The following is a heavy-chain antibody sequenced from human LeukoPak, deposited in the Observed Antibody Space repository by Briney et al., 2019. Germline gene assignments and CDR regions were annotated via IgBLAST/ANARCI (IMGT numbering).Heavy chain of an antibody. V-gene: IGHV1-69*05. CDR1: GGTFSSYA. Sequence: ASVKVSCKASGGTFSSYAISWVRQAPGQGLEWMGGIIPIFGTANYAQKFQGRVTITTDESTSTAYMELSSLRSEDTAVYYCARDRGSLEPRFRYYYYMDVWGKGTTVTVSS. J-gene: IGHJ6*03. CDR2: IIPIFGTA. CDR3: ARDRGSLEPRFRYYYYMDV. D-gene: IGHD3-16*01.